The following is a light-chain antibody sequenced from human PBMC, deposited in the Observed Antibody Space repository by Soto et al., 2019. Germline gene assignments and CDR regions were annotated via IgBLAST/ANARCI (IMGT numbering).Light chain of an antibody. V-gene: IGKV3-20*01. CDR2: GVY. CDR1: QSVSSN. J-gene: IGKJ1*01. Sequence: EIVLTQSPATLSVSPAQRVTISCRASQSVSSNLAWYQQKPGQAPSILIYGVYTRASGIKDRFSGSGSGTEFTLTITRMEPEDSAVYFCQPYGYSQWTFGKGHKLDLK. CDR3: QPYGYSQWT.